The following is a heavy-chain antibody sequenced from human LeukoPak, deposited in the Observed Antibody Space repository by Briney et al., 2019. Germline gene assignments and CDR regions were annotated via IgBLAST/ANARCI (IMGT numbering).Heavy chain of an antibody. CDR1: GVSISSNLW. CDR2: IHHSGSI. Sequence: SETLSLTCAVSGVSISSNLWWTWVRPPPGKGLEWITEIHHSGSINYNPSLKSRVTISVDTSKNQFSLKLSSVTAADTAVYYCARGLSHYGGKGDYWGQGTLVTVSS. V-gene: IGHV4-4*02. D-gene: IGHD4-23*01. J-gene: IGHJ4*02. CDR3: ARGLSHYGGKGDY.